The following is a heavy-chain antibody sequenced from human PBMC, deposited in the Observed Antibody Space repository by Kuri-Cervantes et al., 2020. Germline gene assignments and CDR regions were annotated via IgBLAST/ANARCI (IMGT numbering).Heavy chain of an antibody. Sequence: SVKVSCKASGGTFGSYAISWVRQAPGQGLEWMGGIIPIFGTANYAQKFQGRVTITADKSTSTACMELSSVTAADTAVYYCARVLGSGGSCIDYWGQGTLVTVSS. CDR2: IIPIFGTA. V-gene: IGHV1-69*06. CDR3: ARVLGSGGSCIDY. CDR1: GGTFGSYA. J-gene: IGHJ4*02. D-gene: IGHD2-15*01.